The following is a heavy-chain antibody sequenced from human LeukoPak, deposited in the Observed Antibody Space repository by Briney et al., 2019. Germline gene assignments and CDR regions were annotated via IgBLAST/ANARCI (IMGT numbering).Heavy chain of an antibody. CDR1: GFTVSSNY. Sequence: GGSLRLSCAASGFTVSSNYMSWVRQAPGKGLEWVGFIRSKAYGGTIEYAAPVKGRFTISRDDSKSIAYLQMNSLKTEDTAVYYCTREAALYYYGSGVFDYWGQGTLVTVSS. D-gene: IGHD3-10*01. CDR3: TREAALYYYGSGVFDY. CDR2: IRSKAYGGTI. V-gene: IGHV3-49*04. J-gene: IGHJ4*02.